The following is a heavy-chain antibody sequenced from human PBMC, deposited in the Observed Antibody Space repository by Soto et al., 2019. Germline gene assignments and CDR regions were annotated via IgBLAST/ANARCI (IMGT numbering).Heavy chain of an antibody. CDR3: ARDHTVVTPYYYDGMDV. CDR1: GYTFTSYY. Sequence: ASVKVSCKASGYTFTSYYMHWVRQAPGQGLEWMGIINPSGGSTSYAQKFQGRVTMTRDTSTSTVYMELSSLRSEDTAVYYCARDHTVVTPYYYDGMDVWGQGTTVTVSS. V-gene: IGHV1-46*01. J-gene: IGHJ6*02. CDR2: INPSGGST. D-gene: IGHD2-21*02.